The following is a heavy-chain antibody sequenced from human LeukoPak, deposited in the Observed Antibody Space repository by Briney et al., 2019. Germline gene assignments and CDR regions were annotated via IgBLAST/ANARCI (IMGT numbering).Heavy chain of an antibody. V-gene: IGHV5-51*01. CDR1: GYSFTKYW. D-gene: IGHD5-24*01. CDR2: IYPGDSDT. J-gene: IGHJ4*02. Sequence: GESLKISCKASGYSFTKYWIAWVRQTPEKGLEWMGGIYPGDSDTRYCPSFQGQVTISADKSISTAYLQWSSLKAPDTAMYYCARLEVEMATKRDYYFDYWGQGTLVTVSS. CDR3: ARLEVEMATKRDYYFDY.